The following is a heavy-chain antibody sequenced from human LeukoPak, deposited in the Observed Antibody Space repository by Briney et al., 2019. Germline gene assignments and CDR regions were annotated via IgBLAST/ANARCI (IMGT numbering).Heavy chain of an antibody. J-gene: IGHJ5*02. CDR1: GGSFSGYY. D-gene: IGHD1-1*01. CDR3: ARRWNARLYNWFDP. CDR2: INQSGST. Sequence: SETLSLTCAVYGGSFSGYYWSWIRQSPGKGLEWIGEINQSGSTSYNPSLKSRVTISVDTSKNHFSLKVSSVTAADTAVYYCARRWNARLYNWFDPWGQGTLVTVSS. V-gene: IGHV4-34*01.